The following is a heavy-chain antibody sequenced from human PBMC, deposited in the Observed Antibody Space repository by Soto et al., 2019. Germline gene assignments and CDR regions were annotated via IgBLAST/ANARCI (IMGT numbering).Heavy chain of an antibody. V-gene: IGHV3-21*01. CDR1: GFTFRSYS. CDR2: ISGTGSHI. CDR3: ARGSRDSYPGSRIFDL. Sequence: GGSLRLSCGASGFTFRSYSMDWVRQAPGKRLEWVSSISGTGSHIYYADSVKGRFTISRDKAKNSLHLQMNSLRAEDTAVYYCARGSRDSYPGSRIFDLWGQGARVTVSS. J-gene: IGHJ4*02. D-gene: IGHD3-10*01.